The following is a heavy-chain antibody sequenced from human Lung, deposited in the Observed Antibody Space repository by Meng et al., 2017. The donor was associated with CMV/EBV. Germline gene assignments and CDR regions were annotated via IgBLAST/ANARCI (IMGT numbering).Heavy chain of an antibody. CDR3: AKWRSGGTIFGVGKAFDY. V-gene: IGHV3-23*01. Sequence: GGSLRLSXAXSGFTFSSFAMNWVRQAPGKGLEWVSAISDSGINTYYADSVKGRFTISRDNSKNTLYLQMNSLRAEDTALYYCAKWRSGGTIFGVGKAFDYWGQGTLVTGSS. CDR1: GFTFSSFA. J-gene: IGHJ4*02. D-gene: IGHD3-3*01. CDR2: ISDSGINT.